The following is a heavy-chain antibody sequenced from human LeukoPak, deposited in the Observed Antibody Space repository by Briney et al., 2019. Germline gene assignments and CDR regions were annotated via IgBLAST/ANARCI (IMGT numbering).Heavy chain of an antibody. CDR1: GYTFTSYY. J-gene: IGHJ4*02. V-gene: IGHV1-46*01. D-gene: IGHD2-15*01. CDR2: INPSGGTT. Sequence: ASVKVACNASGYTFTSYYIHWVRQAPGQGLEWMGIINPSGGTTSYAQNFQGRVTMTRDTSTSTVYMEVSSLRSEDTAVYYCARVRCSGGSCHLIDNWGQGTLVTVSS. CDR3: ARVRCSGGSCHLIDN.